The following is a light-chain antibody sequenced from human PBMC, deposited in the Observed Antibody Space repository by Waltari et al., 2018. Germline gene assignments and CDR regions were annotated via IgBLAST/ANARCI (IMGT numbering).Light chain of an antibody. CDR1: QSIGSY. CDR3: QQRSEWPRT. J-gene: IGKJ1*01. V-gene: IGKV3-11*01. CDR2: DAS. Sequence: EIVLTQSPATLSLSRDEIPTLSCRASQSIGSYLGWYQQKPGQAPRLLIYDASNRVTGISGRFSGSGSGTDFTLTINNVQPEDFAVYYCQQRSEWPRTFGQGTKVDLK.